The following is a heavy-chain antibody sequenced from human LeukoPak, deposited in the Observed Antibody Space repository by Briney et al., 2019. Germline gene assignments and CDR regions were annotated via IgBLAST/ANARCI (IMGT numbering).Heavy chain of an antibody. CDR2: ISWNSGTI. J-gene: IGHJ4*02. Sequence: PGRSLRLSCAASGFTFDDYAMHWVRQAPGKSLEWVSCISWNSGTIGYADSVKGRFTSSRDNAKNSLYLQMNSLRAEDKAVYYCARWGGYGSVVNYFNSWGQGTLVTVSS. CDR3: ARWGGYGSVVNYFNS. V-gene: IGHV3-9*01. D-gene: IGHD3-16*01. CDR1: GFTFDDYA.